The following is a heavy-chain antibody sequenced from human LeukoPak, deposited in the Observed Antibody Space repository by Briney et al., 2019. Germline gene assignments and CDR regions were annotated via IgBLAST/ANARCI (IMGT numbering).Heavy chain of an antibody. CDR3: AKDRIASPPQGRFDP. D-gene: IGHD6-6*01. CDR1: GFTFSSYA. J-gene: IGHJ5*02. CDR2: ISGSGDST. V-gene: IGHV3-23*01. Sequence: GGSLRLSCAASGFTFSSYAMSWVRQAPGKGLEWVSAISGSGDSTYYADSVKGRFTISRDNSQNTLYLQINSLGAEDTAIYYCAKDRIASPPQGRFDPWGQGTLVTVSS.